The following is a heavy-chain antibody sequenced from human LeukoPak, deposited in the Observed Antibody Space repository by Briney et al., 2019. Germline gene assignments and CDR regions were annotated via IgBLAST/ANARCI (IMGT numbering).Heavy chain of an antibody. J-gene: IGHJ3*02. CDR1: GGSISGGSYY. CDR3: ARDRIAAAHDAFDT. CDR2: IYTSGST. D-gene: IGHD6-13*01. Sequence: SETLSLTCTVSGGSISGGSYYWSWIRQPAGKGLEWIGRIYTSGSTNYNPSLKSRVTISVDTSKNQFSLKLSSVTAADTAVYYCARDRIAAAHDAFDTWGQGTMVTVSS. V-gene: IGHV4-61*02.